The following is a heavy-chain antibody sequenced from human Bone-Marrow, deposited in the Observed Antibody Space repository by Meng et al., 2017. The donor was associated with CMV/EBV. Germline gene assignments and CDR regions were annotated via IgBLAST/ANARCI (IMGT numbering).Heavy chain of an antibody. D-gene: IGHD6-19*01. J-gene: IGHJ4*02. V-gene: IGHV4-39*06. CDR2: IYYSGST. CDR3: SRAPLLSGWYWGLFDY. CDR1: GGSTSSSSYY. Sequence: SEPLSLTCTVSGGSTSSSSYYWGWIRQPPGKGPEWIGSIYYSGSTYYNPSLKSRVTISVDTSKNQFSLKLSSVTAADTAVYYCSRAPLLSGWYWGLFDYWGQGTLVTVSS.